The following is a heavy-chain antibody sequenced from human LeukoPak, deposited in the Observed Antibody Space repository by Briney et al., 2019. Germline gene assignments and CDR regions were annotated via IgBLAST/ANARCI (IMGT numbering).Heavy chain of an antibody. Sequence: GESLKISCRGSGYTFSNYWIGWVRQMPGKGLEWMGIIYPGDSDTRYSPSFQGQVTISADKFISTAYLQWSSLKASDTAMYYCATMVGATRAFDIWGQGAMVTVSS. D-gene: IGHD1-26*01. V-gene: IGHV5-51*01. CDR1: GYTFSNYW. J-gene: IGHJ3*02. CDR3: ATMVGATRAFDI. CDR2: IYPGDSDT.